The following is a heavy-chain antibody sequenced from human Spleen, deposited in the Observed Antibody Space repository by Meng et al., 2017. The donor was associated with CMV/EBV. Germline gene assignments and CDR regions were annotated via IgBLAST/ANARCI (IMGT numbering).Heavy chain of an antibody. CDR3: ARGGRYSHNWFDP. J-gene: IGHJ5*02. D-gene: IGHD3-9*01. CDR2: ISSSSSYI. V-gene: IGHV3-21*01. Sequence: GGSLRLSCEASGFSFSNHSMNWVRQAPGKGLEWVSSISSSSSYIYYADSVKGRFTISRDNAKNSLYLQMNSLRAEDTAVYYCARGGRYSHNWFDPWGQGTLVTVSS. CDR1: GFSFSNHS.